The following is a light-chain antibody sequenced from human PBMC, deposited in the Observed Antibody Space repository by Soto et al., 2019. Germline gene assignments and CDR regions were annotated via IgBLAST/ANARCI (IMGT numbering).Light chain of an antibody. J-gene: IGKJ5*01. Sequence: EIVLTQSPATLSLSPGERATLSCRASQSVSSYLAWYQQKPGQAPRLPIYDASNRATGIPARFSGSGSGTDFTLTISSLEPEDSTVYYSQQRYNWPPITFGQGTRLEI. CDR2: DAS. CDR1: QSVSSY. V-gene: IGKV3-11*01. CDR3: QQRYNWPPIT.